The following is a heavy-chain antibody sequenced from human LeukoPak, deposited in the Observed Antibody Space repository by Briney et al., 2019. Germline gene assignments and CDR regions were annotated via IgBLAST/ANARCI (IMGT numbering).Heavy chain of an antibody. V-gene: IGHV4-59*08. CDR3: ARSIVVAGFVSDYYYYGMDV. D-gene: IGHD6-19*01. J-gene: IGHJ6*02. CDR1: GGSINSYY. CDR2: IYYSGSP. Sequence: SETLSLTCTVSGGSINSYYWSWIRQPPGKGLEWVGYIYYSGSPTYNPSHKSRVAISIHTSKKHFSLKLSSVTAADTAVYYCARSIVVAGFVSDYYYYGMDVWGQGTTVTVSS.